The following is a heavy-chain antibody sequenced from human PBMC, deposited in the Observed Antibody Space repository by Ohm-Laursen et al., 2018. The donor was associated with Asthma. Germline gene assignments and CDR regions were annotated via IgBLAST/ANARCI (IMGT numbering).Heavy chain of an antibody. CDR2: VSRSGNTL. D-gene: IGHD3-3*01. Sequence: SLRLSCTESRLTFNAYSMIWVRQAPGKGLEWVSYVSRSGNTLYYADSVKGRFTISRDNAQNSLNLQMTSLRDEDTAVYYFARVADYDFWSGYSLNYWGPGTLVTVSS. V-gene: IGHV3-48*02. J-gene: IGHJ4*02. CDR3: ARVADYDFWSGYSLNY. CDR1: RLTFNAYS.